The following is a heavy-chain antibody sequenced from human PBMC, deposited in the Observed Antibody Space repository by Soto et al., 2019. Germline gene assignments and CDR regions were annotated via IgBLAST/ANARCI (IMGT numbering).Heavy chain of an antibody. CDR3: ARAPGSDIVVVVAATSYYGMDV. CDR1: GGSFSGYY. V-gene: IGHV4-34*01. D-gene: IGHD2-15*01. J-gene: IGHJ6*02. CDR2: INHSGST. Sequence: XATLSLSGAVYGGSFSGYYWSWIRQPPGKGLEWIGEINHSGSTNYNPSLKSRVTISVDTSKNQFSLKLSSVTAAETAVYYCARAPGSDIVVVVAATSYYGMDVWGQGTTVTVSS.